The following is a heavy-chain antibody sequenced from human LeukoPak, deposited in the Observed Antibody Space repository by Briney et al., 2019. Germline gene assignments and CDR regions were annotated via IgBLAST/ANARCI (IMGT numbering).Heavy chain of an antibody. CDR3: AMTSIAATGTFDF. V-gene: IGHV3-21*01. CDR1: GFTFSSYS. J-gene: IGHJ4*02. Sequence: GGSLRLSCAASGFTFSSYSMNWARQAPGKGLEWVSSISSSSSYIYYADSVKGRFTISRDNAKNSLYLQMNSLRAEDTAVYYCAMTSIAATGTFDFWGQGTLVTVSS. CDR2: ISSSSSYI. D-gene: IGHD6-25*01.